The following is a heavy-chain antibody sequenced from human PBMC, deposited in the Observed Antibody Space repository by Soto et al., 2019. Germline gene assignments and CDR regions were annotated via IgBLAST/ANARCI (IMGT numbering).Heavy chain of an antibody. D-gene: IGHD3-22*01. CDR3: ARDPFHYYYDSSGYSD. CDR1: GGNIRNGGYC. V-gene: IGHV4-31*03. Sequence: SQTQSLTYTVSGGNIRNGGYCWSCIRKHPGRGLEWIGYIYYSGSTYYNPSLKSRVTISVDTSKNQFSLKLSSVTAADTAVYYCARDPFHYYYDSSGYSDWGQGTMVTVTS. J-gene: IGHJ3*01. CDR2: IYYSGST.